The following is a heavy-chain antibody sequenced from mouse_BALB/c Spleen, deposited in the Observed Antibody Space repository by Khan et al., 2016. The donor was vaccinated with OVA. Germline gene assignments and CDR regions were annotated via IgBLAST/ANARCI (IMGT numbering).Heavy chain of an antibody. Sequence: VQLLQSGAEFVKPGASVKLSCTASGFNIKDTYMHWINQRPQQGLVWIGRIDPANGNVKYDPNFQDKVTIAADASSNTAYLQLSSLTSADTAVYYCTRGAYDGRFAYWGQGTLVTVSA. D-gene: IGHD2-10*01. CDR2: IDPANGNV. J-gene: IGHJ3*01. V-gene: IGHV14-3*02. CDR3: TRGAYDGRFAY. CDR1: GFNIKDTY.